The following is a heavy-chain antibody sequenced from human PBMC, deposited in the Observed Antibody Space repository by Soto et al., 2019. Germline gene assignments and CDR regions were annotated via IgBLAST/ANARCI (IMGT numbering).Heavy chain of an antibody. D-gene: IGHD2-2*01. CDR3: ARDCASTSCSVWRD. V-gene: IGHV3-23*01. CDR1: GFSLNNFA. CDR2: ITSSGDKT. Sequence: EVQLLESGGDLVQPGGSLRLSCAASGFSLNNFAMAWVRQAPGKGLEWVSTITSSGDKTFYADSVKGRFIISRDNSKNMLYLQMNSLRVEDTALYYCARDCASTSCSVWRDWGQGTLVTVSS. J-gene: IGHJ4*02.